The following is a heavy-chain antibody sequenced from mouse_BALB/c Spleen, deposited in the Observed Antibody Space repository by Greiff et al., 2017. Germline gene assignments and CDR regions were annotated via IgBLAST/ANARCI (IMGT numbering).Heavy chain of an antibody. D-gene: IGHD2-1*01. CDR2: ISSGSSTI. CDR1: GFTFSSFG. J-gene: IGHJ1*01. Sequence: EVMLVESGGGLVKLGGSLKLSCAASGFTFSSFGMHWVRQAPEKGLEWVAYISSGSSTIYYADTVKGRFTISRDNPKNTLFLQMTSLRSEDTAMYYCARGYYGNYGRYFDVWGAGTTVTVSS. CDR3: ARGYYGNYGRYFDV. V-gene: IGHV5-17*02.